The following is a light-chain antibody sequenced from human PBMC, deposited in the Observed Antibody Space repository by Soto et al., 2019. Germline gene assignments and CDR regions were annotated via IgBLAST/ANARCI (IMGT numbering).Light chain of an antibody. CDR1: QSVSSSY. Sequence: EIVLTQSPGTLSLSPGERATLACRASQSVSSSYLGWYQQKPGQAPRLLIYGASSRATGIPDRFSGSGSGPDFTLTISRPEPEDFAVYYCQQYGSSPTWTFGQGTKVEIK. CDR2: GAS. J-gene: IGKJ1*01. CDR3: QQYGSSPTWT. V-gene: IGKV3-20*01.